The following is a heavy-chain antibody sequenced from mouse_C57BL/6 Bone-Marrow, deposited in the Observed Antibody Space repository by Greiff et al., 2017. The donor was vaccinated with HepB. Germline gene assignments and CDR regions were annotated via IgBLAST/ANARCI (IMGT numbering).Heavy chain of an antibody. CDR1: GFSFNTYA. Sequence: DVHLVESGGGLVQPKGSLKLSCAASGFSFNTYAMNWVRQAPGKGVEWVARIRSKSNNYATYYADSVKDRFTISKDDSESMLYLQMDNLKTEYTAMYFCVRRSADDCYHGDMDYWGQGTSVTVSS. V-gene: IGHV10-1*01. D-gene: IGHD2-12*01. CDR2: IRSKSNNYAT. J-gene: IGHJ4*01. CDR3: VRRSADDCYHGDMDY.